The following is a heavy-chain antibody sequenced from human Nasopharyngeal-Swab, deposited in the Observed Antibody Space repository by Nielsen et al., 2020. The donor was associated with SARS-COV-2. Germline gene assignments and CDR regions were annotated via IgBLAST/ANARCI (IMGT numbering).Heavy chain of an antibody. CDR3: ATRDY. Sequence: GILKLSCAASGFSITNAWMNWVRQAPGQGLDWVGLLKSKTEGETTDYAAHVKGRVTISRDDSKNTLYLQMNSLKTEDTAIYYCATRDYWGQGTLVTVSS. CDR1: GFSITNAW. V-gene: IGHV3-15*01. CDR2: LKSKTEGETT. D-gene: IGHD1-26*01. J-gene: IGHJ4*02.